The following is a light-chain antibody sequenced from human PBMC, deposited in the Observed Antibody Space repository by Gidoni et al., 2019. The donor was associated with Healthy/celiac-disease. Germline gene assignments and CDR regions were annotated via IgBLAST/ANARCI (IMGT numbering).Light chain of an antibody. CDR2: LGS. V-gene: IGKV2-28*01. Sequence: LPVTPGEPASISCRSSQSLLHSNGYNYLDWYLQKPGQSPQLLIYLGSNRASGVPDRFSGSGSGTDFTLKISRVEAEDVGVYYCMQALQTPQLTFGGGTKVEIK. J-gene: IGKJ4*01. CDR1: QSLLHSNGYNY. CDR3: MQALQTPQLT.